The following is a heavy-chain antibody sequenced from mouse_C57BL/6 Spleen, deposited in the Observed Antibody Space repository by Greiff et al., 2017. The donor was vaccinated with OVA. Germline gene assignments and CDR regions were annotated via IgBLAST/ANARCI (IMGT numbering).Heavy chain of an antibody. CDR1: GYSITSGYY. CDR3: ARSLNYYGSSYGFAY. V-gene: IGHV3-6*01. D-gene: IGHD1-1*01. J-gene: IGHJ3*01. Sequence: EVKLQESGPGLVKPSQSLSLTCSVTGYSITSGYYWNWIRQFPGNKLEWMGYISYDGSNNYNPSLKNRISITRDTSKNQFFLKLNSVTTEDTATYYCARSLNYYGSSYGFAYWGQGTLVTVSA. CDR2: ISYDGSN.